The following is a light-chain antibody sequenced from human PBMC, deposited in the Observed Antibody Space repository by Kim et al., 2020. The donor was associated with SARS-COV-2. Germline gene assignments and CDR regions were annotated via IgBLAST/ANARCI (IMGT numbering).Light chain of an antibody. V-gene: IGKV1-5*01. CDR3: QQYLYYWT. Sequence: SASVGDRITSTDRASQTIKNYLAWYQQKPGKAPKVLFFDASTLESGVPSRFSGSGSGTEFTLSINSLQPDVFATYYCQQYLYYWTFGQGTKVDIK. CDR2: DAS. CDR1: QTIKNY. J-gene: IGKJ1*01.